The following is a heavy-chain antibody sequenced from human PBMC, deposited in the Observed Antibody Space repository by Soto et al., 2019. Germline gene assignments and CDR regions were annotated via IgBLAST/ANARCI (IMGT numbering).Heavy chain of an antibody. CDR1: GLSLSTSGVG. D-gene: IGHD6-13*01. Sequence: QITLKASGPTLVKPTQTLTLTCTFSGLSLSTSGVGVGWIRQPPGKALEWLALIYWDDDKRYSPSLKSRLTITTDTSKNQVVLTMTNMDPVDTATYYCAHIGSSWSGDDYRGQGTLVTVSS. J-gene: IGHJ4*02. V-gene: IGHV2-5*02. CDR3: AHIGSSWSGDDY. CDR2: IYWDDDK.